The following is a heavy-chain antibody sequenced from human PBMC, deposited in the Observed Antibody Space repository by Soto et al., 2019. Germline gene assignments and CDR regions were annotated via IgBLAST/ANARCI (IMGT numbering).Heavy chain of an antibody. V-gene: IGHV1-58*01. Sequence: SVKVSCKASGFTFTSSAVQWVRQARGQRLEWIGWIVVGSGNTNYAQKFQERVTITRDMSTSTAYMELSSLRSEDTAVYYCAAVRGGGWGGHYYYYGMDVWGQGTTVTVSS. CDR2: IVVGSGNT. D-gene: IGHD3-16*01. CDR3: AAVRGGGWGGHYYYYGMDV. J-gene: IGHJ6*02. CDR1: GFTFTSSA.